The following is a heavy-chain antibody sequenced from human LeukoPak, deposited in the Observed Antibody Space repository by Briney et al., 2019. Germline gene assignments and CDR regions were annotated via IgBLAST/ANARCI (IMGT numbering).Heavy chain of an antibody. D-gene: IGHD6-6*01. CDR2: IYHSGST. Sequence: PSETLSLTCTVSGGSISSGGYYWSWIRQPPGKGLEWIGSIYHSGSTYYNPSLKSRVTISVDTSKNQFSLKLSSVTAADTAVYYCASVLSSSAFDYWGQGTLVTVSS. V-gene: IGHV4-39*07. J-gene: IGHJ4*02. CDR1: GGSISSGGYY. CDR3: ASVLSSSAFDY.